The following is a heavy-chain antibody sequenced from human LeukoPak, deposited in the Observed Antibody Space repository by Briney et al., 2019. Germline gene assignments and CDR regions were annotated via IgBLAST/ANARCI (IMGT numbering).Heavy chain of an antibody. J-gene: IGHJ4*02. CDR3: AKDGRDGYNHPSYYFDS. V-gene: IGHV3-30*18. CDR1: GFTFSSYG. Sequence: QPGGSLRLSCAASGFTFSSYGIHWGRQAPGKGLEWVAVISYDGNSEYYADSVKGRFTISRDNSKNTLYLQMTSRRPEDTAVYYCAKDGRDGYNHPSYYFDSWGQGTLVTVSS. CDR2: ISYDGNSE. D-gene: IGHD5-24*01.